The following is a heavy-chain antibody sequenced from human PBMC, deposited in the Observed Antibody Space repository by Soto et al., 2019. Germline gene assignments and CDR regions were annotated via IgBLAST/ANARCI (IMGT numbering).Heavy chain of an antibody. D-gene: IGHD6-13*01. J-gene: IGHJ4*02. V-gene: IGHV3-11*06. CDR2: IVTSSAYT. Sequence: GSLRLSCVVSGFTFSDYYMSWLRQAPGKGLEWVSYIVTSSAYTKYADSVKGRLSISRDNAKNSLYLEMNSLRVEDTAVYYCARLRASGWYMGGYLDSWGQGTLVTVSS. CDR1: GFTFSDYY. CDR3: ARLRASGWYMGGYLDS.